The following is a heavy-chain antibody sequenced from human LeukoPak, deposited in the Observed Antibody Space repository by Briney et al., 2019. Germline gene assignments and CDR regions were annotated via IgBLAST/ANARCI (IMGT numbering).Heavy chain of an antibody. Sequence: PGGSLRLSCAASGFTVGSNYMSWVRQAPGKGLEWVSVIYSGGSTYYADSVKGRFTISRDNSKNTLYLQMNSLRAEDTAVYYCARENIVVVPAASYYYYGMDVWGQGTTVTVSS. V-gene: IGHV3-53*01. D-gene: IGHD2-2*01. CDR2: IYSGGST. CDR1: GFTVGSNY. CDR3: ARENIVVVPAASYYYYGMDV. J-gene: IGHJ6*02.